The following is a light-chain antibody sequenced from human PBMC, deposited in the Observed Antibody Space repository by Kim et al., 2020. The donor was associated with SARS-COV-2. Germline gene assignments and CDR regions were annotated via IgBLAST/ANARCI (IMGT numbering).Light chain of an antibody. CDR1: QGIIND. J-gene: IGKJ4*01. CDR3: QNYNSAPLT. CDR2: GAS. Sequence: DIQMTQSPPSLSALVGDRVTITCRASQGIINDLAWYQQNPGKPPKLLIYGASTLESGVPSRFSGSRSGTDFTLTISSLQPEDVATYYCQNYNSAPLTFGGGTKLEI. V-gene: IGKV1-27*01.